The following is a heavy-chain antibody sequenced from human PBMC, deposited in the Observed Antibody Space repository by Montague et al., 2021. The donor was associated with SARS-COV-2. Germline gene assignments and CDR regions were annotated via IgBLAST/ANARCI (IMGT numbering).Heavy chain of an antibody. CDR2: IGTAGDT. Sequence: SLRLSCAASGFTFSSYDMHWVRQATGKGLEWVSAIGTAGDTYYPGSVKGRFTTSRDNSKNTLYLQMNSLRAEDTAVYYCARDREITMVRGAPLYGMDVWGQGTTVTVSS. CDR1: GFTFSSYD. CDR3: ARDREITMVRGAPLYGMDV. V-gene: IGHV3-13*01. J-gene: IGHJ6*02. D-gene: IGHD3-10*01.